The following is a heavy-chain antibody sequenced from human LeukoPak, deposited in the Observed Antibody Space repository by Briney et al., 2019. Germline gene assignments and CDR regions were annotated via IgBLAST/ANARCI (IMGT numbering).Heavy chain of an antibody. CDR2: IRQDANVK. CDR3: ARWADDSGIYYIAS. J-gene: IGHJ4*02. CDR1: GFTFSNSW. D-gene: IGHD3-10*01. V-gene: IGHV3-7*01. Sequence: PGGSLRLSCAASGFTFSNSWMTWVRQAPGKGLQWVASIRQDANVKYYVDSVKGRFTISRDNAENSLYLQMNSLRAEDRAVYYCARWADDSGIYYIASWGQGSLV.